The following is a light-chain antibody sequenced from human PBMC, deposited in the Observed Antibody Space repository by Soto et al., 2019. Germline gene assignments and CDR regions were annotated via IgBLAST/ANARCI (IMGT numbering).Light chain of an antibody. Sequence: IVLTQSPGTLSLSPGERATLSCRASQSVGSNYLAWYQQKPGQAPRLLIYGASSSDTGIPDRFSGSGSGADFTLTIRRLEHEDFGVYYCQHYGTSPYTFGQGTTLEIK. CDR2: GAS. CDR3: QHYGTSPYT. V-gene: IGKV3-20*01. CDR1: QSVGSNY. J-gene: IGKJ2*01.